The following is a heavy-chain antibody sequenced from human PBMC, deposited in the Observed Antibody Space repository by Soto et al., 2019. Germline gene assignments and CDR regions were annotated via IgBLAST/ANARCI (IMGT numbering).Heavy chain of an antibody. CDR1: GFTFSSYA. V-gene: IGHV3-23*01. J-gene: IGHJ4*02. D-gene: IGHD6-19*01. CDR3: AKTDKFNPQSSGWANRFDY. Sequence: EVQLLESGGGLVQPGGSLRLSCAASGFTFSSYAMTWVRQAPGKGLEWVSTISRSGDSTYYRDSVKGRFTISRDNSKNTVYRQMNSLRAEDTAGYYCAKTDKFNPQSSGWANRFDYWCQGTLVTVSS. CDR2: ISRSGDST.